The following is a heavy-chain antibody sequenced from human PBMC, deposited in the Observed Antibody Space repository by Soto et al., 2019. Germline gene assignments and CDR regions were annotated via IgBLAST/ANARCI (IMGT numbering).Heavy chain of an antibody. CDR2: IYYSGST. CDR3: ARNTLKSVMIVVVTREPLAEWAFDI. Sequence: SETLSLTCTVSGGSISSGGYYWSWIRQHPGKGLEWIGYIYYSGSTYYNPSLKRRVTISVDTSKNQFSLKRSSVADAHTAVYYCARNTLKSVMIVVVTREPLAEWAFDIWGQGTMVTVSS. D-gene: IGHD3-22*01. V-gene: IGHV4-31*03. CDR1: GGSISSGGYY. J-gene: IGHJ3*02.